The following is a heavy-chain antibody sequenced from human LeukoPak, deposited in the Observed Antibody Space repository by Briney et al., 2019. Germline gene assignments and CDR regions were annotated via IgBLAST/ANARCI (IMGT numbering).Heavy chain of an antibody. CDR2: ISSSSSYK. J-gene: IGHJ4*02. CDR1: GFTFRTYS. Sequence: GGSLRLSCAASGFTFRTYSMNWVRQAPGKRLEWVSSISSSSSYKYYADSVKGRFTISRDNAKNSLSLQMNSLRAEDTAVYYCARDLTVTTFDYWGQGILVTVSS. D-gene: IGHD4-17*01. V-gene: IGHV3-21*01. CDR3: ARDLTVTTFDY.